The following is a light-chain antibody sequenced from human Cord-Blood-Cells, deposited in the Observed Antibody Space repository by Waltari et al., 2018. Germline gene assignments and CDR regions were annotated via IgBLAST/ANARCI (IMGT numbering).Light chain of an antibody. J-gene: IGKJ2*01. CDR3: QQSYSTLYT. CDR1: QSISSY. Sequence: DIQITQSPSSLSASLGDRVTITCRASQSISSYLNWYQQKQGKAPKLLNYAASSLQRGVPSRFSGSGSGTDCTLTISSLQPEDFATNYCQQSYSTLYTFGQGTKLEIK. V-gene: IGKV1-39*01. CDR2: AAS.